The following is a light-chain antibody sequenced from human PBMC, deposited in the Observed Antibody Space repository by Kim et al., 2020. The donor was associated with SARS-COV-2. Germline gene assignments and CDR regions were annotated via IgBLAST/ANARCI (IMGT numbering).Light chain of an antibody. J-gene: IGKJ1*01. CDR3: HQYATSPWT. CDR2: GAS. CDR1: QTVTSTS. Sequence: DIVLTQSPGTLSLSPGERATLSCRASQTVTSTSLAWYQQKPGQAPRLLIYGASTGATGIPDRFGGSGSGTDFTLTISRLEPEDFAVYYCHQYATSPWTFGQGTKLEI. V-gene: IGKV3-20*01.